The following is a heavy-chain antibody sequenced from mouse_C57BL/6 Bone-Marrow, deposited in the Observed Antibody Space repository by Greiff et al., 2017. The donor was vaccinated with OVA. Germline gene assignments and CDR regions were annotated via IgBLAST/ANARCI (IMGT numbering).Heavy chain of an antibody. Sequence: VQLVESGAELARPGASVKLSCKASGYTFTSYGISWVKQRTGQGLEWIGEIYPRSGNTYYNEKFKGKATLTADKSSSTAYMELRSLTSEDSAVYFCASLPYYGSSHWYFDVWGTGTTVTVSS. CDR1: GYTFTSYG. J-gene: IGHJ1*03. V-gene: IGHV1-81*01. CDR3: ASLPYYGSSHWYFDV. CDR2: IYPRSGNT. D-gene: IGHD1-1*01.